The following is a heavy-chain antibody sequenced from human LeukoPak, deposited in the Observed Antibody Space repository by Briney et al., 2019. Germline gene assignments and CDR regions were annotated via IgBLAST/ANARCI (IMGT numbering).Heavy chain of an antibody. D-gene: IGHD4-11*01. CDR1: GFTFSSYA. CDR3: AKGRLRTVTNNYFDY. CDR2: ISYDGSNK. J-gene: IGHJ4*02. V-gene: IGHV3-30-3*01. Sequence: GGPLSLSCAASGFTFSSYAMHWVRRAPGKGLEGVQVISYDGSNKYYADSVKGRFTISRDNSKNTLYLQMNSLRAEDTAVYYCAKGRLRTVTNNYFDYWGQGTLVTVSS.